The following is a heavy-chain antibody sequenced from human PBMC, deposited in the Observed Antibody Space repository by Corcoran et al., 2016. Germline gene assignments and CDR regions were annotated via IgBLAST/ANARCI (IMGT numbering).Heavy chain of an antibody. CDR2: ISYDGSNK. Sequence: QVQLVESGGGVVQPGRSLRLSCAASGFTFSSYGMHWVRQAPGKGLEWVAVISYDGSNKYYADSVKGRFTISRDNSKNTLYLQMNSLRAEDTAVDYCAKVGGMGAACDSCGQGTMGTGSS. V-gene: IGHV3-30*18. CDR1: GFTFSSYG. D-gene: IGHD3-16*01. J-gene: IGHJ3*02. CDR3: AKVGGMGAACDS.